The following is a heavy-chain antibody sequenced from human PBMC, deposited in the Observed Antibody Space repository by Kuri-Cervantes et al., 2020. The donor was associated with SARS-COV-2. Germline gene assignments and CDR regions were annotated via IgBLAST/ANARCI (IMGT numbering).Heavy chain of an antibody. CDR1: GFTFSSYA. Sequence: GESLKISCAASGFTFSSYAMSWVRQAPGKGLEWVSAVSGSGGNTYYADSVKGRFTISRDNSKNTLYLQMSSLRAEDTAVYYCARGRSRITIFGVVISGVGYYFDYWGQGTLVTVSS. J-gene: IGHJ4*02. V-gene: IGHV3-23*01. CDR3: ARGRSRITIFGVVISGVGYYFDY. CDR2: VSGSGGNT. D-gene: IGHD3-3*01.